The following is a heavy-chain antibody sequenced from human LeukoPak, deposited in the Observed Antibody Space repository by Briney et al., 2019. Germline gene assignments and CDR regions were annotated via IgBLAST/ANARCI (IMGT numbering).Heavy chain of an antibody. J-gene: IGHJ4*02. D-gene: IGHD3-9*01. CDR1: GFTFSSYS. CDR2: TSSSSSPI. Sequence: GGSLRLSCAASGFTFSSYSMNWVRLAPGKGLEWVSYTSSSSSPIYYADSVKGRFTISRDNAKNSLYLQMNSLRDEDTAVYYCATSNYDILTGSFDYWGQGTLVTVSS. V-gene: IGHV3-48*02. CDR3: ATSNYDILTGSFDY.